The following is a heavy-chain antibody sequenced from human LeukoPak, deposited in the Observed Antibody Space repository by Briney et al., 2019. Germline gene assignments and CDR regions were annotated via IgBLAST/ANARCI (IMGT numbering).Heavy chain of an antibody. CDR1: GYSFTSYW. D-gene: IGHD1-26*01. Sequence: GESLKISCKGSGYSFTSYWIGWVRQVPGKGLEWMGIIYPGDSTTRYSPSFQGQVTISADKSISTAYLQWSSLKASDTAMYYCASLAMYSGSRFDYWGQGILVTVSS. CDR2: IYPGDSTT. J-gene: IGHJ4*02. CDR3: ASLAMYSGSRFDY. V-gene: IGHV5-51*01.